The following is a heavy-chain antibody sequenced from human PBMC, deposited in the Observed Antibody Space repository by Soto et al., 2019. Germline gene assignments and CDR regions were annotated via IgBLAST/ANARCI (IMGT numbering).Heavy chain of an antibody. J-gene: IGHJ4*02. CDR1: GGSFSGYY. V-gene: IGHV4-34*01. D-gene: IGHD5-18*01. Sequence: QVQLQQWGAGLLKPSETLSLTCAVYGGSFSGYYWSWIRQPPGKGLEWIGEINHSGSTNYNPSLKSRDTISVDTSKNQFSLKLRSVTAADTAVYYCARCSYGSYYFDYWGQGTLVTVSS. CDR3: ARCSYGSYYFDY. CDR2: INHSGST.